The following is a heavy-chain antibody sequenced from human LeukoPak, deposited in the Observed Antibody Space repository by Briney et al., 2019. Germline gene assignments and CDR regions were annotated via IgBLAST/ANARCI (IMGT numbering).Heavy chain of an antibody. Sequence: GGSLRLSCAASGFTFSSSDMHWVRQPPGKGLEWVSAIGTIGDTYYPGSVKGRFTISRENAKKTLYIQMNSLKAGDTAVYSWVREAVSSSWNTWYFDLWGRGTLVTVSS. J-gene: IGHJ2*01. CDR1: GFTFSSSD. CDR3: VREAVSSSWNTWYFDL. CDR2: IGTIGDT. V-gene: IGHV3-13*01. D-gene: IGHD6-13*01.